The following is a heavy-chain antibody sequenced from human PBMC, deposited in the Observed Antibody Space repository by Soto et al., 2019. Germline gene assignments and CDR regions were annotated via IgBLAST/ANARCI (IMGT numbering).Heavy chain of an antibody. D-gene: IGHD6-19*01. CDR3: AKDRAERIAVADYFDY. J-gene: IGHJ4*02. V-gene: IGHV3-23*01. CDR1: GFTFSSYA. Sequence: GGSLRLSCAASGFTFSSYAMSWVRQAPGKGLEWVSAISGSGGSTYYADSVKGRFTISRDNSKNTLYLQMNSLRAEDTAVYYCAKDRAERIAVADYFDYWGQGTLVTVSS. CDR2: ISGSGGST.